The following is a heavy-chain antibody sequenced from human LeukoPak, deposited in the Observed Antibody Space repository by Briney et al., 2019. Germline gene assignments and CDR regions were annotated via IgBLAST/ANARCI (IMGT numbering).Heavy chain of an antibody. CDR1: GGSISSSSYY. CDR2: IYYSGST. D-gene: IGHD3-10*01. Sequence: SETLSLTCTVSGGSISSSSYYWGWIRQPPGEGLEWIGFIYYSGSTNYNPSLKSRVTISVDTSKNQFSLKLSSVTAADTAVYYCARGRGPWGYWGQGTLVAVSS. CDR3: ARGRGPWGY. V-gene: IGHV4-61*05. J-gene: IGHJ4*02.